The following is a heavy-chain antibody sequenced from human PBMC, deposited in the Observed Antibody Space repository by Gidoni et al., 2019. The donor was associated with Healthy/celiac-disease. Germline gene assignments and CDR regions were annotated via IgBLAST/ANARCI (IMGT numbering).Heavy chain of an antibody. CDR2: IYWDDDK. CDR3: AHVTSITGTPYFDY. J-gene: IGHJ4*02. V-gene: IGHV2-5*02. CDR1: GFSLSTSGVG. Sequence: QITLKESGPPLVKPTQTLTLTCTFSGFSLSTSGVGVGWIRQPPGKALEWLALIYWDDDKRYSPSLKSRLTITKDTSKNQVVLTMTNMDPVDTATYYCAHVTSITGTPYFDYWGQGTLVTVSS. D-gene: IGHD1-7*01.